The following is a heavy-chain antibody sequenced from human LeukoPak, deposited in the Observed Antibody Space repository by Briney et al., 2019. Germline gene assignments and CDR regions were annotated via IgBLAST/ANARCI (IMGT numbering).Heavy chain of an antibody. Sequence: ASVKVSCKASGYTFTGHYMHWVRQAPGQGLEWMGWINPNSGGTNYAQKFQGRVTMTRDTSISTAYMELSRLRSDDTAVYYCARDTMPERRSWDYYYGMDVWGQGTTVTVSS. CDR3: ARDTMPERRSWDYYYGMDV. CDR1: GYTFTGHY. D-gene: IGHD1-1*01. V-gene: IGHV1-2*02. CDR2: INPNSGGT. J-gene: IGHJ6*02.